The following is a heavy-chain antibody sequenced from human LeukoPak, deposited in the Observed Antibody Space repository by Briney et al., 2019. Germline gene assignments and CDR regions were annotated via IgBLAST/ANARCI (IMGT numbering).Heavy chain of an antibody. CDR3: ASADIVVVPAAHDAFDI. D-gene: IGHD2-2*01. CDR2: INPNSGGT. V-gene: IGHV1-2*02. CDR1: GYTFTGYY. J-gene: IGHJ3*02. Sequence: ASVKVSCKASGYTFTGYYMHWVRQAPGQGLEWMGWINPNSGGTNYAQKFQGRVTMTRDTSISTAYMELSRLRSDDTAVYYCASADIVVVPAAHDAFDIWGQGTMVTVSS.